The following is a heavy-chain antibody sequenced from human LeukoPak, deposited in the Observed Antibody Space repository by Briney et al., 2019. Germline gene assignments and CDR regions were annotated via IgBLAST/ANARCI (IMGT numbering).Heavy chain of an antibody. V-gene: IGHV2-5*02. CDR2: IYWDDDE. Sequence: SGPTLVNPTQTLTLTCTFSGFSLSTSGVGVGWIRQPPGKALEWLALIYWDDDERHSPSLKSRLTITKDTSKNQVVLTMANMDPVDTATYYCAHTGVVRFDYWGQGTLVTVSS. J-gene: IGHJ4*02. CDR1: GFSLSTSGVG. D-gene: IGHD3-3*01. CDR3: AHTGVVRFDY.